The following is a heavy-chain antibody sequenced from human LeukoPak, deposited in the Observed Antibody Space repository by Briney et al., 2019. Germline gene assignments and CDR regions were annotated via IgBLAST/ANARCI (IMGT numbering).Heavy chain of an antibody. J-gene: IGHJ4*02. Sequence: PGESLGLSCAASGFTFDDYGMSWVRRAPGKGPEWVSGINWNGDITDYADSVKGRFTISRDNAKNSLSLQMTSVRAEDTALYYCARDSPDLGYCSGSGCYGNYFDSWGQGALVTVSS. CDR3: ARDSPDLGYCSGSGCYGNYFDS. V-gene: IGHV3-20*04. D-gene: IGHD2-15*01. CDR2: INWNGDIT. CDR1: GFTFDDYG.